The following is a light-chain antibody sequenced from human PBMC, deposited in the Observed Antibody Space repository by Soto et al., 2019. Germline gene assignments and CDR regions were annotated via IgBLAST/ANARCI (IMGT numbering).Light chain of an antibody. CDR3: CSYAGSYTLV. Sequence: QSVLTQPRSVSGSPGQSVTISCTGTSSDVGGYNSVSWYQQYPGKVPKLMIYDVSKRPSGVPDRFSGSKSGNTASLTISGLQAEDEADYYCCSYAGSYTLVFGGGTQLTVL. CDR1: SSDVGGYNS. CDR2: DVS. V-gene: IGLV2-11*01. J-gene: IGLJ2*01.